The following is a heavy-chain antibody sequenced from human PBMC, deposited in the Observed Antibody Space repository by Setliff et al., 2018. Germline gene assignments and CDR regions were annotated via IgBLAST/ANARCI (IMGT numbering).Heavy chain of an antibody. CDR3: ASDLAYCGGDCYSYYFDY. J-gene: IGHJ4*02. CDR1: GSTFTSYV. D-gene: IGHD2-21*02. Sequence: ASVKVSCKASGSTFTSYVISWVRQAPGQELEWMGWISAYNGNTNYAQKLHGRVTITTDTSTRTADIELRSLRSDETAVYHCASDLAYCGGDCYSYYFDYWGKGTMVTVSS. CDR2: ISAYNGNT. V-gene: IGHV1-18*01.